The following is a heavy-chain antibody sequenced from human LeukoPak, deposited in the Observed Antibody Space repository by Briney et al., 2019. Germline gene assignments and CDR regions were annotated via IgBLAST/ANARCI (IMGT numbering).Heavy chain of an antibody. CDR3: ARVMSYGSGSYYVYYFEY. CDR2: IYYSGSI. J-gene: IGHJ4*02. Sequence: SETLSLTCTVSGGSISSYHWSWIRQPPGKGLEWIGYIYYSGSINYNPSLKSRVTISIDTSKNQFSLKLSSVTAADTAVYYCARVMSYGSGSYYVYYFEYWGQGTLVTVSS. D-gene: IGHD3-10*01. V-gene: IGHV4-59*01. CDR1: GGSISSYH.